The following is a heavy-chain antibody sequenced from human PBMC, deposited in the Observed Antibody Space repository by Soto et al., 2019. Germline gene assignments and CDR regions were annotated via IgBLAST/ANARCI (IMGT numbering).Heavy chain of an antibody. CDR3: AKDQRYSSSWYPAISYYYGMDV. CDR2: ISYDGRNK. Sequence: QVQLVESGGGVVQPGRSLRLSCAASGFTFSSYDMHWVRQAPGKGLEGVAVISYDGRNKYYADSVKGRFTISRDNSKKTLYQQMNSLRAEDTAVYYCAKDQRYSSSWYPAISYYYGMDVWGQGTTVTVSS. J-gene: IGHJ6*02. D-gene: IGHD6-13*01. V-gene: IGHV3-30*18. CDR1: GFTFSSYD.